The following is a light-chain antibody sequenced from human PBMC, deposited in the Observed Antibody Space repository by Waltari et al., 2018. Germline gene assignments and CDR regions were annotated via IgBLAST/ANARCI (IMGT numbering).Light chain of an antibody. V-gene: IGKV3-20*01. CDR3: QQYGSLPYS. CDR1: QSVSSSY. J-gene: IGKJ2*03. Sequence: EIVLTQSPGTLSLSPGARATLSCRASQSVSSSYLAWYQQKPDQAPRLLIYGASSRATGIPDRFSGSGSGTDFTLTISRLEPEDFAVYYCQQYGSLPYSFGQGTKLEIK. CDR2: GAS.